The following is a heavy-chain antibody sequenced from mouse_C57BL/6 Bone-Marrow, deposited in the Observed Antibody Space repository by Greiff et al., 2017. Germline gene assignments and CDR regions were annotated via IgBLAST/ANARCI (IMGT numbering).Heavy chain of an antibody. V-gene: IGHV1-15*01. CDR3: TRGESNRPVAY. CDR1: GYTFTDYE. J-gene: IGHJ3*01. D-gene: IGHD2-5*01. Sequence: VQLKESGAELVRPGASVTLSCKASGYTFTDYEMHWVKQTPVHGLEWIGAIDPETGGTAYNQKFKGKAILTADKSSSTAYMELRSLTSEDSAVYYCTRGESNRPVAYWGQGTLVTVSA. CDR2: IDPETGGT.